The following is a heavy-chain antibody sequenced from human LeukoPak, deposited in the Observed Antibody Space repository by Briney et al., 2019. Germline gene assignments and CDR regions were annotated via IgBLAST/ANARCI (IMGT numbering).Heavy chain of an antibody. CDR2: FYHSGST. Sequence: SETLSLTCSVSGGFNTHYYWSWIRQPPGKGLEWIGYFYHSGSTNYNPSLKSRVTISVDTSKNQFSLRLSSVTAADTAVYYCARDGLGPYCGGDCFSHDAFDIWGQGTMVTVSS. J-gene: IGHJ3*02. D-gene: IGHD2-21*01. CDR3: ARDGLGPYCGGDCFSHDAFDI. V-gene: IGHV4-59*12. CDR1: GGFNTHYY.